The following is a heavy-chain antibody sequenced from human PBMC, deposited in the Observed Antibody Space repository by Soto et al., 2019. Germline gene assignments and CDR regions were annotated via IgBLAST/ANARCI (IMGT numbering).Heavy chain of an antibody. CDR1: GFTFSSYG. J-gene: IGHJ6*02. CDR3: ARENDPEIYYGMDV. CDR2: IWYDGSNK. V-gene: IGHV3-33*01. Sequence: QVQLVESGGGVVQPGRSLRLSCAASGFTFSSYGMHWVRQAPGKGLEWVAVIWYDGSNKYYADSVKGRFTISRDNSKNTLYLQMNSLRAEDTAVYYCARENDPEIYYGMDVWGQGTTVTVSS.